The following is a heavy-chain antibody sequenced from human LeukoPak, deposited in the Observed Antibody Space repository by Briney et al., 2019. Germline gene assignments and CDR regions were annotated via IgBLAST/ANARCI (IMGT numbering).Heavy chain of an antibody. CDR2: INQEGIET. D-gene: IGHD2-15*01. CDR3: ARGGPGRWPAYYFDY. Sequence: PGGSLRLSCAASGFSFSSYWMSWVRQAPGKGLGWVANINQEGIETYYVDSVKGRFTISRDNAKNSLFLQMNSLRAEDTAVYYCARGGPGRWPAYYFDYWGQGTLVTVSS. J-gene: IGHJ4*02. CDR1: GFSFSSYW. V-gene: IGHV3-7*05.